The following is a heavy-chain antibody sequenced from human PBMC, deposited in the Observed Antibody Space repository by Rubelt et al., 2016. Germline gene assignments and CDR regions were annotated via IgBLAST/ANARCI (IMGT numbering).Heavy chain of an antibody. CDR1: GFLFSSHW. V-gene: IGHV3-7*05. CDR2: INQDGGER. CDR3: ARGGGYCCSTSCRNWFDP. D-gene: IGHD2-2*01. J-gene: IGHJ5*02. Sequence: ASGFLFSSHWMSWVRQAPGKGLEWVANINQDGGERYYVDSVKGRFTISRDNAKNSLYLQMNSLRAEDTAVYYCARGGGYCCSTSCRNWFDPWGQGTLVTVSS.